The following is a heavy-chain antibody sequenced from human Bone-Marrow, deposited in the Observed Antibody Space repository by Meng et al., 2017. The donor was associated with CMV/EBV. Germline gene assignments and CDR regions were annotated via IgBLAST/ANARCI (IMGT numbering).Heavy chain of an antibody. J-gene: IGHJ4*02. CDR1: GLTFSSYV. Sequence: LSLTCAASGLTFSSYVMSWVRQAPGKGLEWVSLISGSGANTDYADSVKGRFTISRDNSKNTLYLQMNSLRAEDTAVYYCASPYSSSWYFGPGYFDYWGQGTLVTVSS. V-gene: IGHV3-23*01. CDR3: ASPYSSSWYFGPGYFDY. D-gene: IGHD6-13*01. CDR2: ISGSGANT.